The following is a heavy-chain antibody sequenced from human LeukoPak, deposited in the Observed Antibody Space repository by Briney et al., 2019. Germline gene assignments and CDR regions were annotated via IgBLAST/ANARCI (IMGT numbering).Heavy chain of an antibody. CDR3: ARVPGTTIWWYFDL. J-gene: IGHJ2*01. CDR2: ISYDGRSE. D-gene: IGHD1-14*01. Sequence: GGSLRLSCAPSGFTFSSYAMHWVRQAPGRGLEWVAVISYDGRSEYHVDSVQGRFPNSRDNSKNPSYLQMNSLRPEDTTLYYCARVPGTTIWWYFDLWGRGTLVTVSS. CDR1: GFTFSSYA. V-gene: IGHV3-30*01.